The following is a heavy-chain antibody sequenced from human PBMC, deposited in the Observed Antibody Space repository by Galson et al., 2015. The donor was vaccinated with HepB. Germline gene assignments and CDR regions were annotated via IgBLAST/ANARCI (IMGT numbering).Heavy chain of an antibody. CDR2: IWYDGSNK. D-gene: IGHD3-22*01. Sequence: SLRLSCAASGFTFSSYGMHWVRQAPGKGLEWVAVIWYDGSNKYYADSVKGRFTISRDNSKNTLYLQMNSLRAEDTAVYYCARGPVYYYDSSGLHAFDIWGQGTMVTVSS. J-gene: IGHJ3*02. CDR1: GFTFSSYG. CDR3: ARGPVYYYDSSGLHAFDI. V-gene: IGHV3-33*01.